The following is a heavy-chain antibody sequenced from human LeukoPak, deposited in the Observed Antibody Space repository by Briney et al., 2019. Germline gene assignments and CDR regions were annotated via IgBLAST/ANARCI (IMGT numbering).Heavy chain of an antibody. CDR2: ISTSGSSI. J-gene: IGHJ4*02. V-gene: IGHV3-48*01. D-gene: IGHD5-12*01. Sequence: GGSLRLSCAASGFTFSRYNMNWVRQAPGKGLEWVSYISTSGSSIYYADSVKGRFTISRDNSKNTLYLQMNSLRAEDTAVYYCARESRRVIYGPDIVATSKGYFDYWGQGTLVTVSS. CDR1: GFTFSRYN. CDR3: ARESRRVIYGPDIVATSKGYFDY.